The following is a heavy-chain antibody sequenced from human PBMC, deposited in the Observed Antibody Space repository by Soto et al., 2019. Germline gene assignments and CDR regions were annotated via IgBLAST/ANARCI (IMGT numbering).Heavy chain of an antibody. D-gene: IGHD5-12*01. J-gene: IGHJ5*01. CDR1: GFTFGAYA. CDR2: SRSKGYGGTT. CDR3: TRGMYTDYETAPLFFDF. Sequence: LRLSCTTSGFTFGAYALSWFRQAPGKGLEWVGFSRSKGYGGTTEFAAAVRGRFTISRGDSNSIAYLQMNSLKTEDTAVYYCTRGMYTDYETAPLFFDFWGQATLVTVSS. V-gene: IGHV3-49*03.